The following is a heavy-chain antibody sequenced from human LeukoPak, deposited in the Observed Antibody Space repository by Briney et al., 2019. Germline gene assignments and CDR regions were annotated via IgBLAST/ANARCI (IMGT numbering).Heavy chain of an antibody. J-gene: IGHJ4*02. CDR1: GFTFSNYA. Sequence: GGSLRLSCAASGFTFSNYAMHWVRQAPGKGLEWVAVLSYDGSIKYYADSVKGRFTISRDNSKNTLYLQMNSLRAEDTAMYYCARSIRGYSYVLDYWGQGTLVTVSS. D-gene: IGHD5-18*01. V-gene: IGHV3-30*04. CDR2: LSYDGSIK. CDR3: ARSIRGYSYVLDY.